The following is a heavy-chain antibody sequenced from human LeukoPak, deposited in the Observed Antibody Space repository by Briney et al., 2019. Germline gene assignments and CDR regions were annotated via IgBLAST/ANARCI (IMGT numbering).Heavy chain of an antibody. J-gene: IGHJ5*02. CDR2: IYHSGST. D-gene: IGHD3-9*01. Sequence: SGTLSLTCAVSGGSISSSNWWSWVRQPPGKGLEWIGEIYHSGSTNYNPSLKSRVTISVDKSKNQFSLKLSSVTAADTAVYYCARGRPLLRYFDWLAEGFDPWGQGTLVTVSS. CDR3: ARGRPLLRYFDWLAEGFDP. CDR1: GGSISSSNW. V-gene: IGHV4-4*02.